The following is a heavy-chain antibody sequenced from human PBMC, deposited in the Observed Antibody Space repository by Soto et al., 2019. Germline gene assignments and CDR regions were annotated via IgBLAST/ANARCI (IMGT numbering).Heavy chain of an antibody. CDR2: AYYSGDT. V-gene: IGHV4-59*01. J-gene: IGHJ5*02. D-gene: IGHD2-2*01. CDR3: ARDRSTYGGGGTGEVKENWFDP. CDR1: GCSISRYY. Sequence: SETLSLTCTVSGCSISRYYWCWFRQPPGKGLVWIGYAYYSGDTGYNPSLKSRVTIAVDTSKSQVSLNLSSVAAADTAVYYCARDRSTYGGGGTGEVKENWFDPWGQGALVTVSS.